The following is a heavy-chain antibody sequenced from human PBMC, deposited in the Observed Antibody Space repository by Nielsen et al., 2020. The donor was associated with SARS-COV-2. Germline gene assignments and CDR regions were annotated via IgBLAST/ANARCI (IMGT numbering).Heavy chain of an antibody. Sequence: SETLSLTCAVSGGSITTYYWHWIWQSPGKGLEWIGYIYYSGNTNYNPSLKSRVTISVDTSKNQFSLKLSSVTAADTAVYYCARDDDNWGSLAYWGQRTLVTVSS. CDR3: ARDDDNWGSLAY. CDR2: IYYSGNT. CDR1: GGSITTYY. V-gene: IGHV4-59*13. D-gene: IGHD7-27*01. J-gene: IGHJ4*02.